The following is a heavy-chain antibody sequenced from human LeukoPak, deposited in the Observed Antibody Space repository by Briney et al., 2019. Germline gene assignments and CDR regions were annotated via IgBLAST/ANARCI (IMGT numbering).Heavy chain of an antibody. Sequence: PGGSLRLSCAASGFTFSNYAMSWVRQAPGKGLEWISAVSGSGDRAYYAGSVKGRFTISRDNSKNIVYLRMYSLRAEDTAVYFCANSRGYGSGNLWGQGTLVTVSS. V-gene: IGHV3-23*01. D-gene: IGHD3-10*01. CDR1: GFTFSNYA. J-gene: IGHJ4*02. CDR2: VSGSGDRA. CDR3: ANSRGYGSGNL.